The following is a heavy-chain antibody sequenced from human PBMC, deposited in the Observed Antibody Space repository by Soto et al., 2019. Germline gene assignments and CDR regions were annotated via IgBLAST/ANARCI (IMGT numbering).Heavy chain of an antibody. CDR1: GYTFTSYA. CDR2: INAGNGNT. V-gene: IGHV1-3*01. CDR3: ARILYNSGGGYAGGAGGCPAP. Sequence: ASVKVSCKASGYTFTSYAMHWVRQAPGQRLEWMGWINAGNGNTKYSQKFQGRVTITRDTSASTAYMELSGLRTVDTAVYYCARILYNSGGGYAGGAGGCPAPGGRGPLVPVSP. D-gene: IGHD6-13*01. J-gene: IGHJ5*02.